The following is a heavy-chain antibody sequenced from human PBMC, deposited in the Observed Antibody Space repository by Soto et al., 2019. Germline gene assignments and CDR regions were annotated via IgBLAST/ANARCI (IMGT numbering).Heavy chain of an antibody. Sequence: QVQLVESGGGVVQPGGSLRLSCAASGFTFSSYAMHWVRQAPGKGLEWVAVISYDGSNKYYADSVKGRFTISRDNSKNTLYLQMNSLRAEDTAVYYCARGWRDSSGYTYYWGQGTLVTVSS. CDR2: ISYDGSNK. D-gene: IGHD3-22*01. CDR3: ARGWRDSSGYTYY. J-gene: IGHJ4*02. CDR1: GFTFSSYA. V-gene: IGHV3-30-3*01.